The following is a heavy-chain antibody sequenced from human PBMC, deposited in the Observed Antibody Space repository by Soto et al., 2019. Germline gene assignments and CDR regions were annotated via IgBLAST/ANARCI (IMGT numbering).Heavy chain of an antibody. J-gene: IGHJ4*02. D-gene: IGHD5-18*01. CDR3: ARDGRWGIFGSYGSLGVDY. CDR1: GFTFSGSA. V-gene: IGHV3-73*01. CDR2: VRSKANNYAT. Sequence: GGSLRLSCAASGFTFSGSAMHWVRQASGKGLEWVGRVRSKANNYATGYAASVQGRFTISRDDSKNTAYLQMNSLKTDDTAVYYCARDGRWGIFGSYGSLGVDYWGQGTLVTVSS.